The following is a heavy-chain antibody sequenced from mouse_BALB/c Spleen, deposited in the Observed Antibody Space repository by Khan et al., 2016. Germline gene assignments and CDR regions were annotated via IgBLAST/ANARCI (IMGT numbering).Heavy chain of an antibody. V-gene: IGHV1S136*01. D-gene: IGHD3-1*01. Sequence: EVQLQESGPELVKPGASVKMSCKASGYTFTSYDIHWVKQKPGQGLEWIGYINPYNDYTKFNEKFKGKATLTSDKSSSTAYMELSILTSEDSAVYYCARVVLGLQTWFAYWGQGTLVTVSA. J-gene: IGHJ3*01. CDR3: ARVVLGLQTWFAY. CDR1: GYTFTSYD. CDR2: INPYNDYT.